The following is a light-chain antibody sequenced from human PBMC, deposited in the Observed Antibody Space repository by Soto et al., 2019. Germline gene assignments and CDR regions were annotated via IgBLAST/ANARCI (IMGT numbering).Light chain of an antibody. CDR1: QTVISNS. J-gene: IGKJ1*01. Sequence: EIVLTQSPGTLSLSPGEGGTLSCRASQTVISNSLAWYQQKPGPPPRLLIHGASTRAPGIPDRFSGSRSGTDFTLTISRLEPEDFAVYYCQLYGGSPKTFGQGTKVEIK. V-gene: IGKV3-20*01. CDR2: GAS. CDR3: QLYGGSPKT.